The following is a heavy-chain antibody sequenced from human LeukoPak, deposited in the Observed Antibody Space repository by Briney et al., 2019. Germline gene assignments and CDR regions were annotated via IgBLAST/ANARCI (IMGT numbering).Heavy chain of an antibody. V-gene: IGHV3-20*04. CDR2: TTWNGGST. J-gene: IGHJ6*03. D-gene: IGHD6-13*01. CDR1: GFTFDDYG. Sequence: GGSLRLSCAASGFTFDDYGMSWVRQAPGKGLEWVSGTTWNGGSTGYADSVKGRFTISRDNAKNSLYLQMNSLRAEDTAVYYCARDKAAAGMFYYYYMDVWGKGTTVTVSS. CDR3: ARDKAAAGMFYYYYMDV.